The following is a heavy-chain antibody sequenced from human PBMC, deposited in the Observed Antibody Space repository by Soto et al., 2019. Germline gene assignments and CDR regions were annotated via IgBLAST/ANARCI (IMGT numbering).Heavy chain of an antibody. CDR3: AKATMVRGVILDY. V-gene: IGHV3-23*01. J-gene: IGHJ4*02. CDR1: GFVFSGDA. D-gene: IGHD3-10*01. Sequence: PGGSVRHSCAASGFVFSGDAMSWVRQAPGKGLEWVSAISGSGGSTYYADSVKGRFTISRDNSKNTLYLQMNSLRAEDTAVYYCAKATMVRGVILDYWGQGTLVTVSS. CDR2: ISGSGGST.